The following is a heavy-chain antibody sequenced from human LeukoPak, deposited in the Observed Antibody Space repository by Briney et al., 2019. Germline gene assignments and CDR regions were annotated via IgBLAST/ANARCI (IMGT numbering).Heavy chain of an antibody. CDR3: ARAMAISGNNCFDP. Sequence: SQTLSLTCAISGDSVSSNSAAWNWIRQSPSNGLEWLGRTYYRSKWYHDYAASVKGRMSISSDTLTNQFSLHLNSVTPEDTAVYYCARAMAISGNNCFDPWGQGSLVTVSS. CDR2: TYYRSKWYH. V-gene: IGHV6-1*01. J-gene: IGHJ5*02. D-gene: IGHD5-24*01. CDR1: GDSVSSNSAA.